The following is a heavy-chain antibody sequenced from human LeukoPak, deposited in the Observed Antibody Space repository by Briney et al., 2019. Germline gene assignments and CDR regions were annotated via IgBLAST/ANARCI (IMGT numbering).Heavy chain of an antibody. Sequence: PSETLSLTCTVSGGSISSYYWSWIRQPPGKGPEWIGYIYYSGSTNYNPSLKSRVTISVDTSKNQFSLKLSSVTAADTAVYYCARMTDGFDPWGQGTLVTVSS. J-gene: IGHJ5*02. D-gene: IGHD2-21*02. CDR2: IYYSGST. CDR3: ARMTDGFDP. V-gene: IGHV4-59*01. CDR1: GGSISSYY.